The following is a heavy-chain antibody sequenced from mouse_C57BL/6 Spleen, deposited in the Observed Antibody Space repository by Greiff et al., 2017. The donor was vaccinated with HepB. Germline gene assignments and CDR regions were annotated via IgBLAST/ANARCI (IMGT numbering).Heavy chain of an antibody. CDR3: ALGHVYGRSIFDY. J-gene: IGHJ2*01. CDR2: IYPGDGDT. D-gene: IGHD1-1*01. CDR1: GYAFSSSW. V-gene: IGHV1-82*01. Sequence: VKLQQSGPELVKPGASVKISCKASGYAFSSSWMNWVKQRPGKGLEWIGRIYPGDGDTNYNGKFKGQATLTADKSSSTAYMQLSSLTSEDSAVYFGALGHVYGRSIFDYWGQGTTLTVSS.